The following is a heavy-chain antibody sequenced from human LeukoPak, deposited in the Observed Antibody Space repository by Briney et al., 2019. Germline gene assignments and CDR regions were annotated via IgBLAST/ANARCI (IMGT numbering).Heavy chain of an antibody. CDR3: ARDRWFDP. CDR2: IYYSGST. D-gene: IGHD5-24*01. V-gene: IGHV4-59*06. CDR1: GGSINSYY. J-gene: IGHJ5*02. Sequence: SETLSLTCTVSGGSINSYYWSWIRQPAGKGLEWIGYIYYSGSTYYNPSLKSRVTISLDTSKNQFSLKLTSVTAADTAVYYCARDRWFDPWGQGTLVTVSS.